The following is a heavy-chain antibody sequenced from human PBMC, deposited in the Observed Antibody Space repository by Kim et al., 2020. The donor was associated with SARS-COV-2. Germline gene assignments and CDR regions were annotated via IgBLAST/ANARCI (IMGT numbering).Heavy chain of an antibody. D-gene: IGHD5-18*01. V-gene: IGHV4-59*08. CDR1: GGSISSYY. Sequence: SETLSLTCTVSGGSISSYYWSWIRQPPGKGLEWIGYIYYSGSTNYNPSLKSRVTISVDTSKHQFSLKLSSVTAADTAVYYCASTWIQPRRADYYYYGMDVWGQGTTVTVSS. J-gene: IGHJ6*02. CDR3: ASTWIQPRRADYYYYGMDV. CDR2: IYYSGST.